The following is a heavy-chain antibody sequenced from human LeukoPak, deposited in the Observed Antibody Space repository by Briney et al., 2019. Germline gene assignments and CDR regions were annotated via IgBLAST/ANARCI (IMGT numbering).Heavy chain of an antibody. V-gene: IGHV3-30*04. D-gene: IGHD3-22*01. CDR2: ISYDGSNK. J-gene: IGHJ3*02. CDR3: ARATYYYDSSGYLTDAFDI. CDR1: GFTFSSYA. Sequence: GRSLRLSCAASGFTFSSYAMHWVRQAPGKGLEWVAIISYDGSNKYYADSVKGRFTISRDNSKNTLYLQMNSLRAEDTAVYYCARATYYYDSSGYLTDAFDIWGQGTMVTVSS.